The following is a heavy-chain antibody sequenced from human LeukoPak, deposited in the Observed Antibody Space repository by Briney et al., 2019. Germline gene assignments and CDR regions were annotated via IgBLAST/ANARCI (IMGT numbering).Heavy chain of an antibody. CDR1: GFTFSSYA. CDR3: ARGSSGWYEGGPFDY. CDR2: ISYDGSNK. J-gene: IGHJ4*02. D-gene: IGHD6-19*01. V-gene: IGHV3-30-3*01. Sequence: GGSLRLSCAASGFTFSSYAMHWVRQAPGKGLEWVAVISYDGSNKYYADSVKGRFIISRDNSKNTLYLQMNSLRAEDTAVYYCARGSSGWYEGGPFDYWGQGTLVTVSS.